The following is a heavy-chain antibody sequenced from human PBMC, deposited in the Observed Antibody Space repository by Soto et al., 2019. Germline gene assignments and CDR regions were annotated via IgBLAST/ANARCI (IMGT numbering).Heavy chain of an antibody. CDR3: ARGSAAAGNAFDY. CDR1: GGTFSSYT. D-gene: IGHD6-13*01. V-gene: IGHV1-69*02. CDR2: IIPILGIA. Sequence: QVQLVQSGAEVKKPGSSVKVSCKASGGTFSSYTISWVRQAPGQGLEWMGRIIPILGIANYAQKFQGRVTITADKSTSTAYMELSSLRSEDTAVYYCARGSAAAGNAFDYWGQGTLVTVSS. J-gene: IGHJ4*02.